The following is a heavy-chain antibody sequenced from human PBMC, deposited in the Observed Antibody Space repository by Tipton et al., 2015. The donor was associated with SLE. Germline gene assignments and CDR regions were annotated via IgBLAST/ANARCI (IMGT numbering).Heavy chain of an antibody. CDR3: AREVEGYSSGWYYWYHYMDV. J-gene: IGHJ6*03. D-gene: IGHD6-19*01. CDR1: GGSFSGYS. Sequence: TLSLTCAVYGGSFSGYSWSWIRQPPGKGLEWIGEINHSGSTKYNPSLKSRVSISIDTSKSQFSLKLRSVTAADTAVYYCAREVEGYSSGWYYWYHYMDVWGKGTTVTVSS. V-gene: IGHV4-34*01. CDR2: INHSGST.